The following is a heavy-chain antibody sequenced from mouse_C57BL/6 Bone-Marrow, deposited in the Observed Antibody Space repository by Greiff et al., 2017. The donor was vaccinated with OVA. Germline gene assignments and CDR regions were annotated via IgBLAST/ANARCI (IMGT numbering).Heavy chain of an antibody. J-gene: IGHJ2*01. V-gene: IGHV6-3*01. Sequence: EVKLVESGGGLVQPGGSMKLSCVASGFTFSNYWMNWVRQSPEKGLEWVAQLRLKSDNYATHYAESVKGRFTISRDDSKSSVYLQMNNLRAEDTGIYYCTVWLRPSYFDHWGQGTTLTVSS. CDR2: LRLKSDNYAT. D-gene: IGHD1-1*02. CDR3: TVWLRPSYFDH. CDR1: GFTFSNYW.